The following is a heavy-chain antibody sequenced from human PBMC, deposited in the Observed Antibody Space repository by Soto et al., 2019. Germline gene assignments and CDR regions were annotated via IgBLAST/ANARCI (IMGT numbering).Heavy chain of an antibody. D-gene: IGHD6-13*01. CDR2: INHSGST. CDR3: AREGRSSWYRPTGFYCYYMDV. Sequence: LSLTCAVYGGSFSGYYWSWIRQPPGKGLECIGEINHSGSTNYNPSLKSRVTISVDTSKNQFSLKLSSVTAADTAVYYCAREGRSSWYRPTGFYCYYMDVWGKGTTVTVSS. V-gene: IGHV4-34*01. CDR1: GGSFSGYY. J-gene: IGHJ6*03.